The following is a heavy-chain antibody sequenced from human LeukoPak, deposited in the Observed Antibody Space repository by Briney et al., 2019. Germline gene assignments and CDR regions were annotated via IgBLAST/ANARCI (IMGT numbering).Heavy chain of an antibody. CDR1: GYTFTGYY. CDR3: AAIVGARSAGY. CDR2: INPNNGGT. V-gene: IGHV1-2*02. J-gene: IGHJ4*02. D-gene: IGHD1-26*01. Sequence: ASVKLSCKASGYTFTGYYMHWVRQAPGQGLEWMGWINPNNGGTNYAQKLQGRVTMTTDTSTSTAYMELRSLRSDDTAVYYCAAIVGARSAGYWGQGTLVTVSS.